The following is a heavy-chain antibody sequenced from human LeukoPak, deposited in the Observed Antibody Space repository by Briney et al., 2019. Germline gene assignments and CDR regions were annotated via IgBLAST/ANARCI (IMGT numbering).Heavy chain of an antibody. J-gene: IGHJ4*02. Sequence: GGSLRLSCAASGFTFSSYAMSWVRQAPGKGLEWVSWISSSGGSTYYADSVKGRFTISIDNSKNTLYLQMTSMRAEDTAVYYCAKDGQYSSSSPYYFDYWGQGTLVTVSS. CDR2: ISSSGGST. D-gene: IGHD6-6*01. CDR1: GFTFSSYA. CDR3: AKDGQYSSSSPYYFDY. V-gene: IGHV3-23*01.